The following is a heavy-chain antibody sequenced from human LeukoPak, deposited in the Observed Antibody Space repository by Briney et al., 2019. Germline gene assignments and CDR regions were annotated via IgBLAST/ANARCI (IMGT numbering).Heavy chain of an antibody. CDR2: MHYSGGT. Sequence: SETLSLTCTVSGGSISHYYWSWIRQPPGKGLEWIAYMHYSGGTSSNPSLRSRVTLSLDTSNNRFSLNLISVTTADTAVYYFVREEDGVIDDAFDIWGQGIMVTVSS. CDR3: VREEDGVIDDAFDI. J-gene: IGHJ3*02. D-gene: IGHD2-21*01. CDR1: GGSISHYY. V-gene: IGHV4-59*01.